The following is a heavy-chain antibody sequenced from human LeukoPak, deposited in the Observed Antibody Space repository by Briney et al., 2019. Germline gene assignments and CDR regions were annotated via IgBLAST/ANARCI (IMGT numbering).Heavy chain of an antibody. CDR1: GFTLCNYW. CDR3: ARGPPTDYYDSNSFYSVFVY. J-gene: IGHJ4*02. CDR2: INHSGRT. D-gene: IGHD3-22*01. Sequence: GSLRLPCAPSGFTLCNYWMRWLRHPPGKARECIGEINHSGRTKHSPSLKSRVPISVETSKHHFSLKLRPVTGADASVFFCARGPPTDYYDSNSFYSVFVYTGQGTLVTVSS. V-gene: IGHV4-34*01.